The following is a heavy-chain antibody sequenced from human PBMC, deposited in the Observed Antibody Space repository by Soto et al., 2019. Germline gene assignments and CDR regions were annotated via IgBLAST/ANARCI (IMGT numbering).Heavy chain of an antibody. D-gene: IGHD1-7*01. CDR3: ATDRSAYKLQLRYNWFDP. V-gene: IGHV3-15*07. CDR1: GFTLSTAW. CDR2: IKSKTAGGTT. Sequence: EAQLVESGGGLVEPGGSLRLSCAASGFTLSTAWMHWVRQAPGRGLEWVGRIKSKTAGGTTDYAAPVRGRFSISRDDSKNMLYLXXNXXXTEDTAVYFCATDRSAYKLQLRYNWFDPWGQGTLVTVSS. J-gene: IGHJ5*02.